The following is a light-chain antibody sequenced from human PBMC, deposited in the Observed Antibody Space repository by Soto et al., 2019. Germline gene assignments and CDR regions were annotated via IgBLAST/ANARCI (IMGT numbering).Light chain of an antibody. V-gene: IGKV3-20*01. CDR1: QSVRSNY. Sequence: EIVLTQSPGTVSLSPGERATLSCRASQSVRSNYLAWYQQKPGQAPRLLISGASSRATGIPDRFSGSGSGTDFTLTISRLEPEDFAVYYCQQYGSSRTFGQGTKVEVK. CDR2: GAS. CDR3: QQYGSSRT. J-gene: IGKJ1*01.